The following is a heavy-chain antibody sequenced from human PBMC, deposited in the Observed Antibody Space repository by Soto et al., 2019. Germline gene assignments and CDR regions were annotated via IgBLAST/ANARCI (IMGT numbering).Heavy chain of an antibody. Sequence: QVQLVQSGAEVKKPGASVKVSCKASGYTFTSYGISWVRQAPGQGLERMGWISAYNGNTNYAQKLQGRVTMTTDTSTSTAYMELRSLRSDDTAVYYCARPLDGYCSSTSCYTACDYWGQGTLVTVSS. CDR2: ISAYNGNT. V-gene: IGHV1-18*01. CDR1: GYTFTSYG. J-gene: IGHJ4*02. CDR3: ARPLDGYCSSTSCYTACDY. D-gene: IGHD2-2*02.